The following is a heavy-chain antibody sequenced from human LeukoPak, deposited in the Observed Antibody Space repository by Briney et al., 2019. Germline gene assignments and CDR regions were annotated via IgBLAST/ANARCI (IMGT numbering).Heavy chain of an antibody. CDR3: AREWVAGIMDV. CDR1: GFTFSSNA. J-gene: IGHJ6*03. CDR2: ISSSSSYI. V-gene: IGHV3-21*01. D-gene: IGHD1-14*01. Sequence: PGRSLRLSCAASGFTFSSNAMHWVRQAPGKGLEWVSSISSSSSYIYYADSVKGRFTISRDNAKNSLHLQMNSLRAEDTAVYYCAREWVAGIMDVWGKGTTVTVSS.